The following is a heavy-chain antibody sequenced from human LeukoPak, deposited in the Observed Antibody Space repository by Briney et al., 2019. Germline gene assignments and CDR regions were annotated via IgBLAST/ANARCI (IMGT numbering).Heavy chain of an antibody. Sequence: GASVKVSCKASGYTFTGYYMHWVRQAPGQGLEWMGRINPNSGGTNYAQKFQGRATMTRDTSISTAYMELSRLRSDDTAVYYCARALGYSYGYLGDDYWGQGTLVTVSS. CDR2: INPNSGGT. J-gene: IGHJ4*02. D-gene: IGHD5-18*01. CDR3: ARALGYSYGYLGDDY. V-gene: IGHV1-2*06. CDR1: GYTFTGYY.